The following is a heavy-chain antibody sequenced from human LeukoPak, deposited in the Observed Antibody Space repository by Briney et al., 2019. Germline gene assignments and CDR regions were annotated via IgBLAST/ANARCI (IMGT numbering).Heavy chain of an antibody. CDR3: ARLPKYSRPLDY. CDR1: GYTLRRYD. V-gene: IGHV1-8*02. J-gene: IGHJ4*02. CDR2: MNPNSGNT. D-gene: IGHD6-6*01. Sequence: ASVKVSCKASGYTLRRYDINWVRQATGQGLEWMGWMNPNSGNTAYAQKFQGRVTMSRDTSISPAYMELSSLRSEDTAVYYCARLPKYSRPLDYWGQGTLVTVSS.